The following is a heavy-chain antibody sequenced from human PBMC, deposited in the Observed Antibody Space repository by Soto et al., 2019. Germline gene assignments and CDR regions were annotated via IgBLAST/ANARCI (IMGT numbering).Heavy chain of an antibody. Sequence: GGSLRLSCAASGFTLNTYAMSWVRQAPGKGLEWVSGISGGGDNTYYPDSVKGRFTISRDNSKNTLYLQMNNLRAEDTAVYYCADGGEWSFNFVYWGQGTLVTSPQ. CDR2: ISGGGDNT. CDR3: ADGGEWSFNFVY. J-gene: IGHJ4*02. D-gene: IGHD3-3*01. CDR1: GFTLNTYA. V-gene: IGHV3-23*01.